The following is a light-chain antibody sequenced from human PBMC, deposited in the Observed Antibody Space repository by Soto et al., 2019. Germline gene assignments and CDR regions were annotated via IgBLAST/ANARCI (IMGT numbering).Light chain of an antibody. J-gene: IGKJ1*01. CDR1: QSFNSVY. Sequence: EIVLTQSPSTLSLSPWERSTLSCRASQSFNSVYLAWYQQKPGQAPRLLIYGASSRATGIPDRFSGSGSGTDFTLTISRLEPEDFAVYYCHQYDSWTFGQGTKVDI. CDR2: GAS. V-gene: IGKV3-20*01. CDR3: HQYDSWT.